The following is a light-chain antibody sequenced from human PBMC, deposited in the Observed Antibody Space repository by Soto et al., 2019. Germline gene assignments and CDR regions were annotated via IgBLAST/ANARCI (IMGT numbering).Light chain of an antibody. Sequence: DIQMTHSPSTLSSSVGERVTISFLGSQSISGWLAWYQQKPGKAPKRLIYAASSLQSGVPSRFSGSGSGTEFTLTISSLQPEDFATYYCLQHNSYPSITFGQGTRLEIK. V-gene: IGKV1-5*01. CDR1: QSISGW. J-gene: IGKJ5*01. CDR2: AAS. CDR3: LQHNSYPSIT.